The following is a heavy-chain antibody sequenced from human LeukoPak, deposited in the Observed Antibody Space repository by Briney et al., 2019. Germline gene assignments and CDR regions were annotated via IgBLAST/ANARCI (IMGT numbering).Heavy chain of an antibody. CDR2: IYYSGST. J-gene: IGHJ4*02. D-gene: IGHD3-22*01. CDR1: GGSISSSSYY. Sequence: SETLSLTCTVSGGSISSSSYYWGWIRQPPGKGLEWIGSIYYSGSTYYNPSLKSRVTISVDTSKNQFSLKLSSVTAADTAVYYCARGRTYYYDSSGCFDYWGQGTLVTVSS. CDR3: ARGRTYYYDSSGCFDY. V-gene: IGHV4-39*07.